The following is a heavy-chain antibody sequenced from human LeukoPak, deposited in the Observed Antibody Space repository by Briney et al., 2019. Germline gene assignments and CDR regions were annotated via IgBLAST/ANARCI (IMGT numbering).Heavy chain of an antibody. CDR3: AKTSRGNSGYDSPFDY. V-gene: IGHV3-23*01. J-gene: IGHJ4*02. CDR1: GFTFSSHH. CDR2: VRGSGSDT. Sequence: GGSLRLSCAASGFTFSSHHIHWVRQAPGKGLEWVSAVRGSGSDTYYADSVKGRFTISRDNSKNTLYLQMNSLRAEDTAIYYCAKTSRGNSGYDSPFDYWGQGTLVTVSS. D-gene: IGHD5-12*01.